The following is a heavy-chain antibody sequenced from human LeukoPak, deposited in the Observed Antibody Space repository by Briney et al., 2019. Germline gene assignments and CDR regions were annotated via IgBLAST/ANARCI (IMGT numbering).Heavy chain of an antibody. CDR2: IYYSGST. CDR1: GGSISSYY. V-gene: IGHV4-59*08. D-gene: IGHD3-16*02. CDR3: ARSGADYIWGSYRFGSWFDP. J-gene: IGHJ5*02. Sequence: PSETLSLTCTVSGGSISSYYWSWIRQPPGKGLEWIGYIYYSGSTNYNPSLKSRVTISVDTSKNQFSLKLSSVTAADTAVYYCARSGADYIWGSYRFGSWFDPWGQGTLVTVSS.